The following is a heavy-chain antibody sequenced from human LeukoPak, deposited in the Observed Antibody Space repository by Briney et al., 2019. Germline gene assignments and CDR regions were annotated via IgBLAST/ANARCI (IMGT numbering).Heavy chain of an antibody. CDR2: ITTSGGTM. Sequence: GGSLRLSCVASGFSFSTYEFNWVRQAPGKGLEWLSYITTSGGTMYYADSVKGRFTISRHNAKKSLYLQMNSLRAEDTAVYYCARDREEYCSGGSCTNFDFWGQGTLVTVSS. CDR1: GFSFSTYE. J-gene: IGHJ4*02. V-gene: IGHV3-48*03. D-gene: IGHD2-15*01. CDR3: ARDREEYCSGGSCTNFDF.